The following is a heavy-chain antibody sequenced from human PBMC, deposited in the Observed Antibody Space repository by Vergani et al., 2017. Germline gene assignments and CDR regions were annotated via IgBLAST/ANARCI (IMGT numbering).Heavy chain of an antibody. CDR1: GFTFSSYG. CDR2: ISYDGSNK. D-gene: IGHD1-7*01. J-gene: IGHJ3*02. V-gene: IGHV3-30*18. CDR3: AKDLGTGTRSFDI. Sequence: QVQLVESGGGVVQPGRSLRLSCAASGFTFSSYGMHWVRQAPGKGLEWVAVISYDGSNKYYADSVKGRFTISRDNSKNTLYLQMNSLRAEDTAVYYCAKDLGTGTRSFDIWGQGTTVTVSS.